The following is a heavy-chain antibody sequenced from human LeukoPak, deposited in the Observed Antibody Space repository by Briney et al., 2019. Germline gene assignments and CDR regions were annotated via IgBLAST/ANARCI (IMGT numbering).Heavy chain of an antibody. D-gene: IGHD5-18*01. Sequence: AASVKVSCKASGYTFTSYAMHWVRQAPGQRLEWMGWINAGNGNTKYSQKFQGRVTMTRDTSISTAYMKLSSLRSDDTAVYYCASGHNVDTSMVADWGQGTLVTVSS. J-gene: IGHJ4*02. CDR3: ASGHNVDTSMVAD. CDR2: INAGNGNT. CDR1: GYTFTSYA. V-gene: IGHV1-3*01.